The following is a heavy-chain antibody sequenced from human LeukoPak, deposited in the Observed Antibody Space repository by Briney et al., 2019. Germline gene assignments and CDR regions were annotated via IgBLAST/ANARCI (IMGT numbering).Heavy chain of an antibody. CDR3: ARAPGPSRTSGAPGD. V-gene: IGHV3-53*01. CDR1: GFTVSTNY. Sequence: PGGSLRLPCAASGFTVSTNYMTWVRQAPGKGLEWVSVIYGGGSTFYADSVKGRFTISRDNSKNTLYLQMNSLRAEDTAVYYCARAPGPSRTSGAPGDWGQGTLLTVSS. CDR2: IYGGGST. D-gene: IGHD2-8*01. J-gene: IGHJ4*02.